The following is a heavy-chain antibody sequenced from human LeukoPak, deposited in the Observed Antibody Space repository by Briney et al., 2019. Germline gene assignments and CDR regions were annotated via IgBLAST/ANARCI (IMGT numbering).Heavy chain of an antibody. CDR1: GFTFSSYW. J-gene: IGHJ4*02. D-gene: IGHD2-21*01. CDR3: ARDVGGDYFDY. Sequence: GGSLRLSCAASGFTFSSYWMHWVRQAPGKGLVWVSRINSDGSSTSYADSVKGRFTISRDNAKNTLYLQLNSLRAEDTAVYYCARDVGGDYFDYWGQGTLVTVSS. V-gene: IGHV3-74*01. CDR2: INSDGSST.